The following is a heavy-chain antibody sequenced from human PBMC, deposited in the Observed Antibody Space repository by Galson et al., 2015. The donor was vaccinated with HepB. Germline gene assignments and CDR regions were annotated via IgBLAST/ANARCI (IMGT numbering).Heavy chain of an antibody. J-gene: IGHJ4*02. CDR1: GYTLTELS. CDR2: FDPEDGET. V-gene: IGHV1-24*01. Sequence: SVKVSCKVSGYTLTELSMHWVRQAPGKGLEWMGGFDPEDGETIYAQKFQGRVTMTEDTSTDTAYMELSSLRSEDTAVYYCARLHGDRDSSGYVDYWGQGTLVTVSS. CDR3: ARLHGDRDSSGYVDY. D-gene: IGHD3-22*01.